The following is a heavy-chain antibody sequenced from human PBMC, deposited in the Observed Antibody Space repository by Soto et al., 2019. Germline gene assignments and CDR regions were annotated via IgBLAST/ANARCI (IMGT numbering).Heavy chain of an antibody. V-gene: IGHV4-59*01. CDR1: GVSITSYF. CDR2: ISFSGAT. CDR3: ARVNQLAPKRNAFDI. D-gene: IGHD1-1*01. Sequence: SETLSLTCTVSGVSITSYFWSWIRQTPGKGLDWSGSISFSGATYSNPSLKGRAALSVDTSENHLSLTLNSVTSADTAVYFCARVNQLAPKRNAFDIWGQGTMVTVSS. J-gene: IGHJ3*02.